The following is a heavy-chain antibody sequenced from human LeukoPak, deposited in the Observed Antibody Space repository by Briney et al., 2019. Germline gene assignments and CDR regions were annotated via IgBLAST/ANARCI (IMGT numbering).Heavy chain of an antibody. Sequence: SETLSLTCTVSGGSVSSGSHYWSWIRQPPGKGLEWIGYIYYSGSTNYNPSLKSRVTISVDTSKNQFSLKLSSVTAADTAVYYCARWWELKRGDAFDIWGQGTMVTVSS. J-gene: IGHJ3*02. CDR3: ARWWELKRGDAFDI. CDR2: IYYSGST. CDR1: GGSVSSGSHY. V-gene: IGHV4-61*01. D-gene: IGHD1-26*01.